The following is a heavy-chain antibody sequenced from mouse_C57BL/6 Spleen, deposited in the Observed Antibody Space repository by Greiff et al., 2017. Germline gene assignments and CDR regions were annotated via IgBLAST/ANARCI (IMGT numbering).Heavy chain of an antibody. CDR1: GYTFTSYW. Sequence: QVQLQQSGAELVKPGASVKLSCKASGYTFTSYWMQWVKQRPGQGLEWIGEIDPSDSYTNYNQKFKGKATLTVDTSSSTAYMQLSSLTSEDSAVYYCARQAYGSSYEDWYFDVWGTGTTVTVSS. V-gene: IGHV1-50*01. CDR3: ARQAYGSSYEDWYFDV. CDR2: IDPSDSYT. J-gene: IGHJ1*03. D-gene: IGHD1-1*01.